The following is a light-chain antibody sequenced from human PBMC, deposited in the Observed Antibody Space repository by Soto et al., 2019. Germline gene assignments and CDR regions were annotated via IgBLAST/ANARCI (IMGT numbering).Light chain of an antibody. CDR3: QHYNYWPPKT. J-gene: IGKJ1*01. CDR1: HSFGNN. CDR2: GAY. Sequence: EIVMTQSPATVSVSPGERTALSCRASHSFGNNLAWYQQKPGQAPRLLIYGAYTRATGIPARFSGSGSGTDFTLTISSLQSEDFAVYYCQHYNYWPPKTFGQGTKVDIK. V-gene: IGKV3-15*01.